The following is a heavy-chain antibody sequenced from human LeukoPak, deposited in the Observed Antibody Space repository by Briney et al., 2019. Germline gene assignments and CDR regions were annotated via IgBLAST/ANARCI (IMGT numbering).Heavy chain of an antibody. CDR2: MNPNSGNT. J-gene: IGHJ4*02. Sequence: GASVKVSCKASGYTFTSYDINWVRQATGQGLEWMGWMNPNSGNTGYAQKFQGRVTMTRNTSISTAYMELSSLRSEDTAVYYCAREYAYYYDSSGYYDYWGQGTLVTVSS. CDR1: GYTFTSYD. CDR3: AREYAYYYDSSGYYDY. V-gene: IGHV1-8*01. D-gene: IGHD3-22*01.